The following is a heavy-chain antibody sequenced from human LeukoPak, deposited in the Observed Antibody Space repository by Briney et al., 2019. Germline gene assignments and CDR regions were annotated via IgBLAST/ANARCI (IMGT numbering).Heavy chain of an antibody. Sequence: SETLSLTCTVSGGSISSYYWSWIRQPPGKGLEWIGYIYYSGSTNYNPSLKSRVTISVDTSKNRFSLKLSSVTAADTAVYYCARSTGPNGPSDYWGQGTLVTVSS. CDR1: GGSISSYY. J-gene: IGHJ4*02. CDR3: ARSTGPNGPSDY. D-gene: IGHD2-2*01. CDR2: IYYSGST. V-gene: IGHV4-59*01.